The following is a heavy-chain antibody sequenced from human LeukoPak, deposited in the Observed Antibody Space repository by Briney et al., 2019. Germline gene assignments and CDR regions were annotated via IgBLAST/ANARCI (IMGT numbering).Heavy chain of an antibody. J-gene: IGHJ5*02. CDR3: ARKIGYCTNGVCRKNRFDP. CDR2: INHSGST. CDR1: GGSISGYY. V-gene: IGHV4-34*01. Sequence: SETLSLTCAVSGGSISGYYWSWIRQPPGKGLEWIGEINHSGSTNYNPSLKSRVTISVDTSKNQFSLKLSSVTAADTAVYYCARKIGYCTNGVCRKNRFDPWGQGTLVTVSS. D-gene: IGHD2-8*01.